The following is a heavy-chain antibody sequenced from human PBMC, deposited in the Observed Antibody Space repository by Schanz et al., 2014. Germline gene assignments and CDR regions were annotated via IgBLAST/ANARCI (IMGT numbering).Heavy chain of an antibody. Sequence: QVQLVQSGSELKKPGASVKVSCKSSEFTFTHYPINWVRQAPGQGLEWMGWINTNTGNPTYAQGFTGRFVFSLDTSVSTAYLQISSLKAEDTAAYYCTTETIAMAGTFSIWGQGTLVTVSS. V-gene: IGHV7-4-1*02. CDR1: EFTFTHYP. CDR2: INTNTGNP. CDR3: TTETIAMAGTFSI. J-gene: IGHJ4*02. D-gene: IGHD6-19*01.